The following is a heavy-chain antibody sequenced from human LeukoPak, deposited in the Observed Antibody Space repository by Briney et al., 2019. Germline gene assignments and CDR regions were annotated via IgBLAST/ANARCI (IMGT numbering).Heavy chain of an antibody. D-gene: IGHD3-22*01. CDR2: INPSGGST. Sequence: ASVKVSCKASGYTFTSYYMHWVRQAPGQGLEWMGIINPSGGSTSYARKFQGRVTMTRDTSMSTVYMELSSLRSEDTAVYYCARDGLYYYDSSGYKDTYAFDIWGQGTMVTVSS. J-gene: IGHJ3*02. CDR1: GYTFTSYY. V-gene: IGHV1-46*01. CDR3: ARDGLYYYDSSGYKDTYAFDI.